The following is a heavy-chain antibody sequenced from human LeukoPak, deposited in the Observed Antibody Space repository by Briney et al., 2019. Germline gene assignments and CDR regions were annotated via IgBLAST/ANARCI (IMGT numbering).Heavy chain of an antibody. CDR3: ARGGYSYGY. Sequence: SETLSHTCAVYGGSFSGYYWSWIRQPPGKGLEWIGEINHSGSTNYNPSLKSRVTISVDTSKNQFSLKLSSVTAADTAVYYCARGGYSYGYWGQGTLVTVSS. J-gene: IGHJ4*02. D-gene: IGHD5-18*01. CDR1: GGSFSGYY. CDR2: INHSGST. V-gene: IGHV4-34*01.